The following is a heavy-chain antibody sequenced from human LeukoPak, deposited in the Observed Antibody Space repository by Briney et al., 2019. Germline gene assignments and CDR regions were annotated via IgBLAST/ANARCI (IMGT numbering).Heavy chain of an antibody. D-gene: IGHD3-22*01. CDR2: LYSGGNT. J-gene: IGHJ4*02. V-gene: IGHV3-53*01. CDR3: ARGPPYDRYDY. Sequence: GGSLRLSCGASGFTVSSKYMSGFRQAPGKGLEWVSILYSGGNTYYADSVKGRFTISRDNSKNTLYLQMNSLRVEDTAVYYCARGPPYDRYDYWGPGTLVTVSS. CDR1: GFTVSSKY.